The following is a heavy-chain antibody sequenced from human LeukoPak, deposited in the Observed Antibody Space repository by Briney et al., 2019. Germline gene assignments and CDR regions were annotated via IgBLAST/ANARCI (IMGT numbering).Heavy chain of an antibody. CDR1: GCTFTSYG. CDR2: ISAYNGNT. D-gene: IGHD4-23*01. CDR3: ARATEVTPPSY. V-gene: IGHV1-18*01. J-gene: IGHJ4*02. Sequence: ASVKVSCKASGCTFTSYGISRVRQAPGQGLEWMGWISAYNGNTNYAQKLQGRVTMTTDTSTSTAYMELRSLRSDDTAVYYCARATEVTPPSYWGQGTLVTVSS.